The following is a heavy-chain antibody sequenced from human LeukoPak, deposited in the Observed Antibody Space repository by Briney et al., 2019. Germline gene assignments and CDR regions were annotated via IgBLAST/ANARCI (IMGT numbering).Heavy chain of an antibody. V-gene: IGHV1-2*02. CDR2: INPNSGGT. J-gene: IGHJ4*02. Sequence: ASVKVSCKASGYTFTGYYMHWVRQAPGQGLEWMGWINPNSGGTNYAQKFQGRVTMTRDTSISTAYMELSRLRSDDTAVYYCARVRSSSWSRAYYFDYWGQGTLVTVSS. D-gene: IGHD6-13*01. CDR1: GYTFTGYY. CDR3: ARVRSSSWSRAYYFDY.